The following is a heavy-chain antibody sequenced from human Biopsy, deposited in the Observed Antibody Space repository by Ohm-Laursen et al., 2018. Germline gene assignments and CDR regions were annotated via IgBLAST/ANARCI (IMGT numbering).Heavy chain of an antibody. CDR2: VRYNGDT. CDR3: AREAIGVATTFDL. D-gene: IGHD3-3*01. V-gene: IGHV4-59*01. J-gene: IGHJ3*01. CDR1: DVSISSYY. Sequence: SETLSLTCTVSDVSISSYYWNWIRQSPGRGLEWIAYVRYNGDTDYNPSLKSRVTISLDASKNQFSLKLTSVTTADTAIYYCAREAIGVATTFDLWGQGTMVAVSS.